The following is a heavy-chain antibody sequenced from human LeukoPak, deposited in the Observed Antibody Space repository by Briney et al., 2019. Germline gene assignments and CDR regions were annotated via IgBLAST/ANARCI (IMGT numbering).Heavy chain of an antibody. Sequence: PGGSLRLSCGASGFTFNIYGMSWVRQAPGKGLEWVSIISDNGDTTYYADSVKGRFTISRDNSKNTLYLQMNSLRAEDTAVYYCARDHGGYWGQGTLVTVSS. J-gene: IGHJ4*02. CDR2: ISDNGDTT. D-gene: IGHD3-3*01. V-gene: IGHV3-23*01. CDR3: ARDHGGY. CDR1: GFTFNIYG.